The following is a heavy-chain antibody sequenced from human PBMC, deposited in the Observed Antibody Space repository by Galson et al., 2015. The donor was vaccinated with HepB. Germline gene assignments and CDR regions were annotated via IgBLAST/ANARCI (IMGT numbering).Heavy chain of an antibody. CDR2: IKQDGSEK. V-gene: IGHV3-7*03. Sequence: SLRLSCAASGFTFSNYWMNWVRQAPGKGLEWVANIKQDGSEKYYVDSVKGRFTISRDDAKNSLSLQMNSLRAEDTAVYYCVQGKLLGGYWGQGTLVTVSS. CDR3: VQGKLLGGY. J-gene: IGHJ1*01. CDR1: GFTFSNYW. D-gene: IGHD3-10*01.